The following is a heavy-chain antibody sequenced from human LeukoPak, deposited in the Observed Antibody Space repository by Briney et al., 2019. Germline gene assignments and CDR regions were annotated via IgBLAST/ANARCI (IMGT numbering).Heavy chain of an antibody. Sequence: ASVTVSCKASGYTFTGYYMHWVRQAPGQGLAWMGWINPNSGGTNYAQKFQGRVTMTRDTSISTAYMELSRLRSDDTAVYYCARAFLPGEQQLVQDLDYWGQGTLVTVSS. V-gene: IGHV1-2*02. J-gene: IGHJ4*02. CDR1: GYTFTGYY. CDR2: INPNSGGT. D-gene: IGHD6-13*01. CDR3: ARAFLPGEQQLVQDLDY.